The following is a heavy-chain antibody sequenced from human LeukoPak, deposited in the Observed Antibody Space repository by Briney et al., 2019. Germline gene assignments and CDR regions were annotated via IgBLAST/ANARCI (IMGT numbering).Heavy chain of an antibody. D-gene: IGHD3-3*01. J-gene: IGHJ4*02. CDR3: ARGLNDSWTGENY. CDR2: IYTSGST. Sequence: PSETLSLTCTVSGGSISSYYWSWIRQPAGKGLEWIGRIYTSGSTNYNPSLKSRVTISLGTSKSQFSLKVRYVTAADTAVYYCARGLNDSWTGENYWGQGTLVTVSS. V-gene: IGHV4-4*07. CDR1: GGSISSYY.